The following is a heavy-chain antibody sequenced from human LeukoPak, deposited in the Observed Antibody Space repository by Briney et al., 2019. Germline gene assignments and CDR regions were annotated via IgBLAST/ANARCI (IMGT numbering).Heavy chain of an antibody. D-gene: IGHD6-13*01. Sequence: GRSLRPFCAPSGVTFSSYCINWVRHAAGKGLEWVSSISSSSSYIYYADSVKGRFTISSDNAKNSVYLQMNSLRAEDTAVYYCASDKQQLGPGGMDVWGQGTTVTVSS. CDR3: ASDKQQLGPGGMDV. V-gene: IGHV3-21*01. CDR2: ISSSSSYI. J-gene: IGHJ6*02. CDR1: GVTFSSYC.